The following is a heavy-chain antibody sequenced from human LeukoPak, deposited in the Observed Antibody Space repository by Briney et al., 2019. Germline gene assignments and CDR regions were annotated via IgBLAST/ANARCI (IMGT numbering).Heavy chain of an antibody. CDR1: GFTFGDYA. Sequence: GGSPRLSCTASGFTFGDYAMSWFRQTPGKGLEWVGFIRSKAYGGTTEYAASVKGRFTISRDDSKSIAYLQVNSLKTEDTAVYYCTRVGGDYYDSSGYRFDYWGQGTLVTVSS. V-gene: IGHV3-49*03. CDR2: IRSKAYGGTT. D-gene: IGHD3-22*01. CDR3: TRVGGDYYDSSGYRFDY. J-gene: IGHJ4*02.